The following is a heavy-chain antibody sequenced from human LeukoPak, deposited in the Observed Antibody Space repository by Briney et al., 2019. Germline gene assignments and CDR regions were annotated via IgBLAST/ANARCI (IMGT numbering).Heavy chain of an antibody. D-gene: IGHD6-19*01. CDR2: VYYSGST. CDR1: GASISGYY. J-gene: IGHJ4*02. V-gene: IGHV4-59*08. Sequence: SETLSLTCTVSGASISGYYWSWIRQPPGKGLEWIGFVYYSGSTNYSPSLKSRATISIDTSKNQFSLRLSSVTAADTAVYYCARINYSSGFDYWGQGTLVTVSS. CDR3: ARINYSSGFDY.